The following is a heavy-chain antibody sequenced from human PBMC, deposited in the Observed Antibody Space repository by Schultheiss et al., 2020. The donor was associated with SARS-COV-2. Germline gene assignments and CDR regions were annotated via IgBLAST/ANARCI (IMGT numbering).Heavy chain of an antibody. D-gene: IGHD4-17*01. CDR3: AKLAAFTVTSYFDY. CDR2: ISGSGGST. V-gene: IGHV3-23*01. Sequence: GESLKISCAASGFTFDDYAMHWVRQAPGKGLEWVSAISGSGGSTYYADSVKGRFTISRDNSKNTLYLQMNSLRAEDTAVYYCAKLAAFTVTSYFDYWGQGTLVTVSS. CDR1: GFTFDDYA. J-gene: IGHJ4*02.